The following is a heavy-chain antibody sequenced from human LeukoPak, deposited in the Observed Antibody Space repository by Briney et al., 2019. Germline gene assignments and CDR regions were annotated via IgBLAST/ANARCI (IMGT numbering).Heavy chain of an antibody. CDR3: ARDYDFWSGYYGWFDP. D-gene: IGHD3-3*01. CDR1: GGTFSSYA. Sequence: GASVKVSCKASGGTFSSYAISWVRQAPGQGLEWMGRIIPILGIANYAQKFQGRVTITADKSTSTAYMELRSLRSDDTAVYYCARDYDFWSGYYGWFDPWGQGTLVTVSS. J-gene: IGHJ5*02. CDR2: IIPILGIA. V-gene: IGHV1-69*04.